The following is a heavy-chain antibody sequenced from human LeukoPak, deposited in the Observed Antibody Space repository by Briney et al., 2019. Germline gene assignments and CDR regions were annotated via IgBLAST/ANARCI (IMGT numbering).Heavy chain of an antibody. D-gene: IGHD6-19*01. CDR3: ARVSRPGGVAGDY. V-gene: IGHV4-61*02. J-gene: IGHJ4*02. CDR2: IYTSGST. Sequence: SQTLSLTCTVSGGSISSGSYYWSWIRQPAGKGLEWIGRIYTSGSTNYNPSLKSPVTIARDPSHNLFSTKLSSVTAADTAVYYCARVSRPGGVAGDYWGQGTLVTVSS. CDR1: GGSISSGSYY.